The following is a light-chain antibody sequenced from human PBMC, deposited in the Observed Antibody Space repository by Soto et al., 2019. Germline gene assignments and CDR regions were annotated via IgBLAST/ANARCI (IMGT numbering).Light chain of an antibody. J-gene: IGLJ1*01. CDR2: EVS. CDR1: SSDIGSYNF. Sequence: QSVLTQPASVSGSPGQSITISCTGTSSDIGSYNFVSWYRHHPGKAPKLMIFEVSNRPLGVSNRFSGSKSGNTASLTISWLRVEDEADYYCSSYTSSNTDVFGTGTKVTVL. CDR3: SSYTSSNTDV. V-gene: IGLV2-14*01.